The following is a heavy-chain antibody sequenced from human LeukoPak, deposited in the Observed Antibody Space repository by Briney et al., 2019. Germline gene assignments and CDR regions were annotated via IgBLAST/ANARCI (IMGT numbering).Heavy chain of an antibody. CDR2: IHGSGDNT. CDR3: ASLRYSYLLL. D-gene: IGHD5-18*01. Sequence: GETLRLSCAASGFTFSNYALSWVRQAPGKGLEWVSGIHGSGDNTYYADSVKGRFTSSRDNSKNTLYLQMNSLRAEDTAVYYCASLRYSYLLLWGQGTLVTVSS. CDR1: GFTFSNYA. J-gene: IGHJ4*02. V-gene: IGHV3-23*01.